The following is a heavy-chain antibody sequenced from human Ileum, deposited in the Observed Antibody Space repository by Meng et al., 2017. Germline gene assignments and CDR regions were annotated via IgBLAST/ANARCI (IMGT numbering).Heavy chain of an antibody. J-gene: IGHJ4*02. CDR1: GFTVSSNY. CDR3: VREQYESRGH. D-gene: IGHD3-22*01. V-gene: IGHV3-53*02. Sequence: EGELVETGGGLIRPGGSLRLSCAASGFTVSSNYMSWVRQAPGKGLEWVSVIYSGGSTYYADSVKGRFTISRDNSRNTLYLQMNSLRADDTAVYYCVREQYESRGHWGQGTLVTVSS. CDR2: IYSGGST.